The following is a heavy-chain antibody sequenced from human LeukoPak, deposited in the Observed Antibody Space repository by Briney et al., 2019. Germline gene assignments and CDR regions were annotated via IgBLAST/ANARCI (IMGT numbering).Heavy chain of an antibody. CDR2: IYPGDSDT. J-gene: IGHJ5*02. Sequence: GESLKISCKGSGYSFTSYWIGWVRQMPGKGLEWMGIIYPGDSDTRYSPSFQGQVTISADKSISTAYLQWSSLKASDTAMYYCARYSVKLENLDIWFDPWGQGTLVTVSS. CDR1: GYSFTSYW. V-gene: IGHV5-51*01. CDR3: ARYSVKLENLDIWFDP. D-gene: IGHD2-15*01.